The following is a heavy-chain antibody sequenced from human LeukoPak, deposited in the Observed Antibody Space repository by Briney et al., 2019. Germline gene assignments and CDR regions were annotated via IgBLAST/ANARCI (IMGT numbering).Heavy chain of an antibody. J-gene: IGHJ5*02. CDR3: ARDQTYYYDSSGYPYWFDP. CDR2: INPSGDST. Sequence: ASVKVSCKASGYTFTSYYMHWVRQAPGQGLEWMGTINPSGDSTTYAQKFQGRVTMTRDTSTSTAYMELSSLRSEDTAVYYCARDQTYYYDSSGYPYWFDPWGQGTLVTVSS. V-gene: IGHV1-46*01. CDR1: GYTFTSYY. D-gene: IGHD3-22*01.